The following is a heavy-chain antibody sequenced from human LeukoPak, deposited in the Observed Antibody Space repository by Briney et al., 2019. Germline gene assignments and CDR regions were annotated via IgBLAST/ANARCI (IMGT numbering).Heavy chain of an antibody. CDR1: GGSISSSSYY. J-gene: IGHJ3*02. Sequence: SETPSLTCTVSGGSISSSSYYWGWIRQPPGKGLEWIGSIYYSGSTYYNPSLKSRVTISVDTSKNQFSLKLSSVTAADTAVYYCARHYYYDSTQTGAFDIWGQGTMVTVSS. D-gene: IGHD3-22*01. V-gene: IGHV4-39*01. CDR3: ARHYYYDSTQTGAFDI. CDR2: IYYSGST.